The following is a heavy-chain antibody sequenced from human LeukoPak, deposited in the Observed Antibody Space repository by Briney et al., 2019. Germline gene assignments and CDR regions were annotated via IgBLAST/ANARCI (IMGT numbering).Heavy chain of an antibody. CDR3: ARDWLGHSGYDLDY. D-gene: IGHD5-12*01. CDR1: GFTFSSYA. Sequence: GRSLRLSCAASGFTFSSYAMHWVRQAPGKGLEWVAVISYDGSNKYYADSVKGRFTISRDNSKNTLYLQMNSLRAEDTAVYYCARDWLGHSGYDLDYWGQGTLVTVSS. V-gene: IGHV3-30*04. J-gene: IGHJ4*02. CDR2: ISYDGSNK.